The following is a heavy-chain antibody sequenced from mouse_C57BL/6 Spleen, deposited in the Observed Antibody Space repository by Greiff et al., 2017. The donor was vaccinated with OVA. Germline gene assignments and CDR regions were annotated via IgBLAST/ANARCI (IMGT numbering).Heavy chain of an antibody. CDR1: GYSITSGYY. Sequence: EVQLQESGPGLVKPSQSLSLTCSVTGYSITSGYYWNWIRQFPGNKLEWMGYISYDGSNNYNPSLKNRISITRDTSKNQFFLKLNSVTTEDTATYYCARTLSPRYGNYDYYAMDYWGQGTSVTVSS. CDR3: ARTLSPRYGNYDYYAMDY. V-gene: IGHV3-6*01. CDR2: ISYDGSN. D-gene: IGHD2-1*01. J-gene: IGHJ4*01.